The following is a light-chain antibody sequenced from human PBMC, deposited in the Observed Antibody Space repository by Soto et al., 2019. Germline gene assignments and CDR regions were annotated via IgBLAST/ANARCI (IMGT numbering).Light chain of an antibody. Sequence: DIQLTQSPSTLSASVGDRITITCRASQSIGTWLAWYQHRPGEGPKLLIHDASSLESGVPSRFSGSGSATEFSLTISSLESGDSGTYHCQQYATYAPSTFGKGTKVEIK. V-gene: IGKV1-5*01. CDR2: DAS. CDR1: QSIGTW. J-gene: IGKJ1*01. CDR3: QQYATYAPST.